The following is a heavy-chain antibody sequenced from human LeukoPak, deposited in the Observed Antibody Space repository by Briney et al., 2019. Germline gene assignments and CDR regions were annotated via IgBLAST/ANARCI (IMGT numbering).Heavy chain of an antibody. CDR2: ISAYNGDT. CDR1: GYTFINYG. J-gene: IGHJ4*02. V-gene: IGHV1-18*01. CDR3: ARVEWHTAMVTGEPDY. D-gene: IGHD5-18*01. Sequence: ASVKVSCKASGYTFINYGITWVRQAPGQSLEWMGWISAYNGDTNSAQKFQGRLTMTTDTSTSTAYMELRSLRSDDTSVYYCARVEWHTAMVTGEPDYWGQGTLVTVSS.